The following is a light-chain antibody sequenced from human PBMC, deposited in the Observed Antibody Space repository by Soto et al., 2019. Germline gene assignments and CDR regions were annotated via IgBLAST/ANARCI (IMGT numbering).Light chain of an antibody. CDR3: QQYNSYLLT. Sequence: GDRVTITCRASQSISSWLAWYQQKPGKAPKLLIYDASSLESGVPSRFSGSGSGTEFTLTISSLQPDDFATYYCQQYNSYLLTFGGGTKGISN. V-gene: IGKV1-5*01. J-gene: IGKJ4*01. CDR2: DAS. CDR1: QSISSW.